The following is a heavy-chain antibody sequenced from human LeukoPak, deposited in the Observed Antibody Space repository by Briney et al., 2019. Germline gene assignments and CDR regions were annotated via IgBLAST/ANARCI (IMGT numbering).Heavy chain of an antibody. D-gene: IGHD5-24*01. V-gene: IGHV3-21*01. CDR3: TRAGPRRDGYNCDY. J-gene: IGHJ4*02. CDR2: IRFTGSYI. Sequence: GGSLRLSCVASGFTFSHYSMNWVRQAPGKGLEWVSSIRFTGSYIYYADSVKGRFTISRDDAKNLLSLQMISLRAEDTAVYYCTRAGPRRDGYNCDYCGQGTLVTVSS. CDR1: GFTFSHYS.